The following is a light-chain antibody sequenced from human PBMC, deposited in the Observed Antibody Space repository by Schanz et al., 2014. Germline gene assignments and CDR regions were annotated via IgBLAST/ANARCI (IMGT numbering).Light chain of an antibody. CDR1: SSDVGAYNY. V-gene: IGLV2-8*01. Sequence: QSALTQPPSASGSPGQSVTISCTGTSSDVGAYNYVSWYQQHPGKAPKLMICEVSKRPSGVPDRFSGSKSGNTASLTISGLQAEDEADYYCCSYTGSGMLFGGGTKLTVL. CDR2: EVS. CDR3: CSYTGSGML. J-gene: IGLJ2*01.